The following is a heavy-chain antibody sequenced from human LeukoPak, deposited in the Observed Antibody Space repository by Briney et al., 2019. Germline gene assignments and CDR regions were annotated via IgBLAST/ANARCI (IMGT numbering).Heavy chain of an antibody. CDR1: GFTFSSYS. CDR2: ISSSSSTI. J-gene: IGHJ4*02. CDR3: AKDKREYYYDSSGYCFDY. V-gene: IGHV3-48*01. D-gene: IGHD3-22*01. Sequence: GGSLRLSCAASGFTFSSYSMNWVRQAPGKGLEWVSYISSSSSTIYYADSVKGRFTISRDNSKNTLYLQMNSLRAEDTAVYYCAKDKREYYYDSSGYCFDYWGQGTLVTVSS.